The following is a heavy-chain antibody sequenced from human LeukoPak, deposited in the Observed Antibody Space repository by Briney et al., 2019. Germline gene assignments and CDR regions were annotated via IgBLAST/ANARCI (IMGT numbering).Heavy chain of an antibody. CDR2: ISGSGGST. J-gene: IGHJ2*01. CDR3: AKDIDYGDRGWYFDL. D-gene: IGHD4-17*01. CDR1: GFTFSSYA. Sequence: GGSLRLSCAASGFTFSSYAMSWVRQAPGKGLEWVSAISGSGGSTYYADSVKGRFTISRDNPKNTLYLQMNSLRAEDTAVYYCAKDIDYGDRGWYFDLWGRGTLVTVSS. V-gene: IGHV3-23*01.